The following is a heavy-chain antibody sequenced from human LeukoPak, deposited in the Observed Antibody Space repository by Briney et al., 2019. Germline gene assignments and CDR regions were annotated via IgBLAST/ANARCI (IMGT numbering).Heavy chain of an antibody. Sequence: PGGSLRLSCAGSGFTFSEYYMAWIRQAPGKGLEYISYITARSGTMYYADSVRGRFTISRDNAKNTLYLEMNSLRVEDSAIYYCARDFCGAACSPYLDSWGQGTVVTVSS. V-gene: IGHV3-11*04. CDR2: ITARSGTM. J-gene: IGHJ5*01. CDR1: GFTFSEYY. CDR3: ARDFCGAACSPYLDS. D-gene: IGHD2-21*02.